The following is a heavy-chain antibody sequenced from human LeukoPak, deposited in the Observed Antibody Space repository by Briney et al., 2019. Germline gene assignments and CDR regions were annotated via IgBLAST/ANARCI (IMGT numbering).Heavy chain of an antibody. CDR3: ARGMLSYYYYYMDV. D-gene: IGHD3-16*02. V-gene: IGHV3-64*01. CDR1: GFTFRIYA. Sequence: GGSLRLSCAASGFTFRIYAMHWVRQAPGRGLEYVSTISSNGDSTYYVNSVKGRFTISRDYSKNTLYLQMGSPRAEDMAVYYCARGMLSYYYYYMDVWGKGTTVTVSS. J-gene: IGHJ6*03. CDR2: ISSNGDST.